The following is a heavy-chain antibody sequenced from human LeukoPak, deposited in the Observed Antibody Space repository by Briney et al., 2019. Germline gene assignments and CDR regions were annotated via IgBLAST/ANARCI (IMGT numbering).Heavy chain of an antibody. CDR2: IYYSGST. Sequence: PSETLSLTCTVSGGSISSGDYYWSWIRQPPGKGLEWIGYIYYSGSTYYNPSLKSRVTISVDTSKNQFSLKLSSVTAADTAVYYCVREGGRFLEWLLGNWFDPWGQGTLVTVSS. J-gene: IGHJ5*02. CDR3: VREGGRFLEWLLGNWFDP. V-gene: IGHV4-30-4*08. D-gene: IGHD3-3*01. CDR1: GGSISSGDYY.